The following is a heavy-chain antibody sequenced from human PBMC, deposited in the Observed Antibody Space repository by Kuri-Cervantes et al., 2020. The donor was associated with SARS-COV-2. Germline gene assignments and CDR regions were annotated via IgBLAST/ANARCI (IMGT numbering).Heavy chain of an antibody. J-gene: IGHJ6*02. Sequence: GESLKISCAASGFTFSDYYMSWIRQAPGKGLEWVSYISSSSSYTNYADSVKGRFTISRDNAKNSLYLQMNSLRAEDTAVYYCARDPRGVVNPYYYYGMDVWGQGTLVTVSS. V-gene: IGHV3-11*05. CDR1: GFTFSDYY. CDR2: ISSSSSYT. CDR3: ARDPRGVVNPYYYYGMDV. D-gene: IGHD3-3*01.